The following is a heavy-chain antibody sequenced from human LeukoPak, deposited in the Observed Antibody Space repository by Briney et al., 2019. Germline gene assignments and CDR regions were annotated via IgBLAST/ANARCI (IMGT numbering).Heavy chain of an antibody. Sequence: ASVKVSCKASGYIFTGYYLHWVRHAPRQGHEWLGCIDPNSGDTDFAQNFQGRVTVTSDTSITTAYMDLRSVRSDDADVYNCAKNYGNDDDSWGQGSLVIVSS. V-gene: IGHV1-2*02. CDR3: AKNYGNDDDS. D-gene: IGHD4-17*01. CDR2: IDPNSGDT. J-gene: IGHJ4*02. CDR1: GYIFTGYY.